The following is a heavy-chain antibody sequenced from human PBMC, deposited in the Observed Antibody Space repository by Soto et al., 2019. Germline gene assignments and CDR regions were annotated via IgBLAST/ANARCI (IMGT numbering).Heavy chain of an antibody. CDR1: GGSFSGYY. CDR2: INHSGST. V-gene: IGHV4-34*01. D-gene: IGHD5-18*01. Sequence: QVQLQQWGAGLLKPSETLSLTCAVYGGSFSGYYWSWIRQPPGKGLEWIGEINHSGSTNYNPSLKSRVPISVDTSKNQFSLKLSSVTAAYTAVYYCARAPLGYSGPRLGMDVWGQGTTVTVSS. J-gene: IGHJ6*02. CDR3: ARAPLGYSGPRLGMDV.